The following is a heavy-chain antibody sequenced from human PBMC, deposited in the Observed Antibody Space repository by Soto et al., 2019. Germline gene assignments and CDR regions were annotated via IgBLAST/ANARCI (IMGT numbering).Heavy chain of an antibody. V-gene: IGHV1-18*01. CDR3: ARDRVLGYCSGGSCYPDYYYYMDV. J-gene: IGHJ6*03. CDR1: GYTFTSYG. D-gene: IGHD2-15*01. CDR2: ISAYNGNT. Sequence: ASVKVSCKASGYTFTSYGISWVRQAPGQGLEWMGWISAYNGNTNYAQKLQGRVTMTTDTSTSTAYMELRSLRSDDTAVYYCARDRVLGYCSGGSCYPDYYYYMDVWGKGTTVTVSS.